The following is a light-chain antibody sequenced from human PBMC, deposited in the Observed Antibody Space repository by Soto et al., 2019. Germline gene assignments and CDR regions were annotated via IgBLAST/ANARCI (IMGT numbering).Light chain of an antibody. CDR2: DVN. Sequence: QSALTQPASVSGSPGRSITISCTGTSSDVGGYNYVSWHQQHPGKAPKLMIFDVNNRPSGVSNRFSGSKSGNTASLTISGLQAEDEADYYCSSYTSSHTCVFGTGTKLTVL. CDR3: SSYTSSHTCV. V-gene: IGLV2-14*01. J-gene: IGLJ1*01. CDR1: SSDVGGYNY.